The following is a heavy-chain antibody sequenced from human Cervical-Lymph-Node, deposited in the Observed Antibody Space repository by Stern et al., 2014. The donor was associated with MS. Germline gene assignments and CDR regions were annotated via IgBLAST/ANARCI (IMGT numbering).Heavy chain of an antibody. V-gene: IGHV1-58*01. Sequence: QLVESGPVVKKPGTSVKVSCEASGFTFTDSAVQWVRQARGQRLEWIGWIIIGSGKTNSAQNFHGRVTITRDRSTRTAYMELSSLRSDDTAVYYCAADQYYDTSGYYDAFDIWGQGTMVTVSS. CDR2: IIIGSGKT. CDR1: GFTFTDSA. J-gene: IGHJ3*02. D-gene: IGHD3-22*01. CDR3: AADQYYDTSGYYDAFDI.